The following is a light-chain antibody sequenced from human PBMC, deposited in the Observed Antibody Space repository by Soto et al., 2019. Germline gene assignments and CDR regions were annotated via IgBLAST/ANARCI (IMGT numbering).Light chain of an antibody. J-gene: IGKJ1*01. CDR2: AAT. V-gene: IGKV1-39*01. CDR1: QSISSY. Sequence: DIPMTQAPSSLSASLGDRATITCRASQSISSYLNWYQHKPGKAPNLLIYAATTLQSGVPSRFSGSGSGTDFTLTISSLQPEDFATYYCQQSYSKPRTFGQGTKVDIK. CDR3: QQSYSKPRT.